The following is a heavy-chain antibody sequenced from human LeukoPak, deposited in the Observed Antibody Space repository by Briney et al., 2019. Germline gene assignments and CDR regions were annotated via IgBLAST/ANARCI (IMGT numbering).Heavy chain of an antibody. CDR2: ISSSSSYI. Sequence: GGSLRLSCAASGFTFSSYSMNWVRQAPGKGLEWVSSISSSSSYIYYADSVKGRFTISRDNAKNSLYLQMNSLRAEDTAVYYCARELGLYNWFDPWGQGTLVTVSS. D-gene: IGHD3-22*01. V-gene: IGHV3-21*01. CDR3: ARELGLYNWFDP. J-gene: IGHJ5*02. CDR1: GFTFSSYS.